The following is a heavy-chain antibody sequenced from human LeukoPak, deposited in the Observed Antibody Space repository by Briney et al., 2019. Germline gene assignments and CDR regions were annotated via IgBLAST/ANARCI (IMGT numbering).Heavy chain of an antibody. Sequence: PSETLSLTCTVSGGSISSYYWSWIRQPAGKGLEWIGRIYTSGSTNYNPSLKSRVTMSVDTSKNQFSLKLSSVTAADTAVYYCARDRAASGSYVFDSWGQGSLVTVSS. D-gene: IGHD1-26*01. CDR2: IYTSGST. J-gene: IGHJ4*02. CDR3: ARDRAASGSYVFDS. V-gene: IGHV4-4*07. CDR1: GGSISSYY.